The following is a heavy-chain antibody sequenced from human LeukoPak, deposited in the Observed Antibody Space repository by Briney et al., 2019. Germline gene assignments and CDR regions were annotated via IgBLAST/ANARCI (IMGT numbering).Heavy chain of an antibody. CDR3: ARSRLSLPRRWFDP. CDR1: GFTFSSYS. CDR2: ISSSSGYI. J-gene: IGHJ5*02. D-gene: IGHD2/OR15-2a*01. V-gene: IGHV3-21*01. Sequence: GGSLRLSCAASGFTFSSYSMNWVRQAPGKGLEWVSSISSSSGYIYYADSVKGRFTISRDNAKNSLYLQMNSLRAEDTAVYYCARSRLSLPRRWFDPWGQGTLVTVSS.